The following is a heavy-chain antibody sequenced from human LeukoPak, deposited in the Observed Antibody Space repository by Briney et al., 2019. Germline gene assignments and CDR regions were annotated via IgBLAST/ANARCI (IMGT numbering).Heavy chain of an antibody. J-gene: IGHJ4*02. D-gene: IGHD6-19*01. CDR3: ARAVTGTSLVDF. Sequence: PSETLSLTCTISGGSIGGDHWSWIRQAPGEGLEWIGYISYTGSTSYNPSLRSRCTISLNTPETQFSLRLTSVTAAATAVYSCARAVTGTSLVDFWGQGTLVAVSS. V-gene: IGHV4-59*08. CDR2: ISYTGST. CDR1: GGSIGGDH.